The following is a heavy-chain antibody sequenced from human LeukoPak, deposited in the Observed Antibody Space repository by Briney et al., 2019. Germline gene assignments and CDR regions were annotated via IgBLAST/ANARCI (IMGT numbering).Heavy chain of an antibody. Sequence: SETLSLTCAVSGGSFSGYYWSWIRQPPGKGLEWIGEINHSGSTNYNPSLKSRVTISVDTSKNQFSLKLSSVTAADTAVYYCARAPVDTAMVFAFDIWGQGTMVTVSS. CDR3: ARAPVDTAMVFAFDI. D-gene: IGHD5-18*01. CDR2: INHSGST. CDR1: GGSFSGYY. V-gene: IGHV4-34*01. J-gene: IGHJ3*02.